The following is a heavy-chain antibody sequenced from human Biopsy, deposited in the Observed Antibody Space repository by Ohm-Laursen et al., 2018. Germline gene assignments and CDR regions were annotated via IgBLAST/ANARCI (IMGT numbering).Heavy chain of an antibody. CDR2: ISSSGITA. V-gene: IGHV3-11*01. J-gene: IGHJ6*02. D-gene: IGHD4-17*01. CDR3: ARKIYGDYEVPYSYGMDV. Sequence: SLRLSCSASRFTFSDYFMSWIRQAPGKGLEWVSYISSSGITAHYADSVKGRFTISRDNAKNSLYLQMDSLRAEDTAVYYCARKIYGDYEVPYSYGMDVWGLGTTVTVSS. CDR1: RFTFSDYF.